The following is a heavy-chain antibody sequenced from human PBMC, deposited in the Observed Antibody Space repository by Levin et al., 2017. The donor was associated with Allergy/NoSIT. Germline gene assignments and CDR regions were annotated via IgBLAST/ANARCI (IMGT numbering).Heavy chain of an antibody. V-gene: IGHV3-74*01. CDR1: GFTFSNYW. Sequence: PGGSLRLSCAASGFTFSNYWMNWVRQAPGKGLMWVSRISSDGSITTYADSVKGRFTISRDNAKNTLYLQMNSLRAEDTAVYYCARVSLDGASYFAYWGQGTLVTVSS. CDR3: ARVSLDGASYFAY. CDR2: ISSDGSIT. D-gene: IGHD4/OR15-4a*01. J-gene: IGHJ4*02.